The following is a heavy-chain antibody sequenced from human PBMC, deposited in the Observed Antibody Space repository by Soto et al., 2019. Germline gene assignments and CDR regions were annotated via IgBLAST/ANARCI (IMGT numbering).Heavy chain of an antibody. D-gene: IGHD1-1*01. V-gene: IGHV1-69*13. CDR1: GGTFSSYA. CDR3: ARVGMATTDLFDY. CDR2: IIPILGTA. J-gene: IGHJ4*02. Sequence: SVKVSCKASGGTFSSYAISWVRQAPGQGLEWMGGIIPILGTANYAQKFQGRVTITADESTSTAYMELSSLRSEDTAVYYCARVGMATTDLFDYWGQGTLVTVSS.